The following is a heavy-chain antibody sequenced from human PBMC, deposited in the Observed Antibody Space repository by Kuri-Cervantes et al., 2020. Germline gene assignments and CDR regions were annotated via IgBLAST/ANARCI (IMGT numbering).Heavy chain of an antibody. CDR2: ISAYNGNT. J-gene: IGHJ5*02. Sequence: ASVKVSCKASGYTFTSYGISWERQAPGQGLEWMGWISAYNGNTNYAQKLQGRVTMTTDTSTSTAYMELSRLRSDDRAVYYCARGTMVRGVIIIRDWFDPWGQGTLVTVSS. CDR1: GYTFTSYG. D-gene: IGHD3-10*01. CDR3: ARGTMVRGVIIIRDWFDP. V-gene: IGHV1-18*01.